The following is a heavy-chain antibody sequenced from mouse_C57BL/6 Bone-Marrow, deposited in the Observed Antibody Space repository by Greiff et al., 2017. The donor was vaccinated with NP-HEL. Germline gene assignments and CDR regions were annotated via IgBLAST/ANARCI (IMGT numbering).Heavy chain of an antibody. V-gene: IGHV1-59*01. J-gene: IGHJ1*03. CDR1: GYTFTSYW. Sequence: QVQLQQPGAELVRPGTSVKLSCKASGYTFTSYWMHWVKQRPGQGLEWIGVIDPSDSYTNYNQKFKGKATLTVDTSSSTAYMQLSSLTSEDSAVYYCARSGSTMITTRYFDVWGTGTTVTVSS. D-gene: IGHD2-4*01. CDR3: ARSGSTMITTRYFDV. CDR2: IDPSDSYT.